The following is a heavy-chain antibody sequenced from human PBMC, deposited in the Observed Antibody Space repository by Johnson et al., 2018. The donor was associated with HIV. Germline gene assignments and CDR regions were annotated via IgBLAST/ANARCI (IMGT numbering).Heavy chain of an antibody. Sequence: QVQLVESGGGVVQPGRSLRLSCAASGFTFSSYGMHWVRQAPGKGLEWVAVISYDGSNKYYADSVKGRFTISRDNSKNTLYLQMNSLRAEDTDVYYCASIDAFDIWGQGTMVTVSS. CDR1: GFTFSSYG. J-gene: IGHJ3*02. CDR3: ASIDAFDI. CDR2: ISYDGSNK. V-gene: IGHV3-30*03.